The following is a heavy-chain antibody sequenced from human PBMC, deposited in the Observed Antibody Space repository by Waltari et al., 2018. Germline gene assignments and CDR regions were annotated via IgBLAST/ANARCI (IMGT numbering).Heavy chain of an antibody. V-gene: IGHV4-61*09. D-gene: IGHD6-6*01. J-gene: IGHJ4*02. CDR3: ARLAARRFDY. CDR1: GGSISSGSYY. Sequence: QVQLQESGPGLVKPSQTLSLTCTVSGGSISSGSYYWSWIRKPAGKGLEWIGYIYTSGITSSTPALKSRVTISVATSKNQFSLKLSSVTAADTAVYYCARLAARRFDYWGQGTLVTVSS. CDR2: IYTSGIT.